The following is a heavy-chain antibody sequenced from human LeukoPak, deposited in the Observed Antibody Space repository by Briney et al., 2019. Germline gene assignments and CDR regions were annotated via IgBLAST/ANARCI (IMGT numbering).Heavy chain of an antibody. Sequence: ASVKVSCKASGGTFSSYAISWVRQAPGQGLEWMGRIIPILGIANYAQKFQGRVTITADKSTSTAYMELSSLRSEDTAVYYCARAYYYGSGSYSTGNYYFDYWGQGTLVSVSS. CDR3: ARAYYYGSGSYSTGNYYFDY. CDR2: IIPILGIA. D-gene: IGHD3-10*01. J-gene: IGHJ4*02. CDR1: GGTFSSYA. V-gene: IGHV1-69*04.